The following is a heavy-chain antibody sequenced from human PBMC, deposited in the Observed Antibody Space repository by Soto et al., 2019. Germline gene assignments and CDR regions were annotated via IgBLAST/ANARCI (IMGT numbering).Heavy chain of an antibody. J-gene: IGHJ6*03. CDR1: GGSISSGGYY. CDR2: IYYSGST. Sequence: SETLSLTCTVSGGSISSGGYYWSWIRQHPGKGLEWIGYIYYSGSTYYNPSLKSRVTISVDTSKNQFSLKLSSVTAADTAVYYCARERYCTNGVCLDTEYYYYYYMDVWGKGTTVTVSS. V-gene: IGHV4-31*03. D-gene: IGHD2-8*01. CDR3: ARERYCTNGVCLDTEYYYYYYMDV.